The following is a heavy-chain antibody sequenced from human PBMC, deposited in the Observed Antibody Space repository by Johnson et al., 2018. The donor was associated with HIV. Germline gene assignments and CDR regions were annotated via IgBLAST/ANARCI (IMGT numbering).Heavy chain of an antibody. Sequence: VQLVESGGGVVRPGGSLRLSCAASGFTFSSFWMTWVRQAPGKGLEWVANINVDGSEKFYVDSVEGRFTISRDNVNNSVFLLLNSLRAEDTAVYYCARDPQQWLGVGAVDIWGQGTMVTVSS. CDR2: INVDGSEK. D-gene: IGHD6-19*01. V-gene: IGHV3-7*01. CDR1: GFTFSSFW. J-gene: IGHJ3*02. CDR3: ARDPQQWLGVGAVDI.